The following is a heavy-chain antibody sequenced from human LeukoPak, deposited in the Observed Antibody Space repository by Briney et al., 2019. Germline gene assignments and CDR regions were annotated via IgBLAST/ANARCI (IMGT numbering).Heavy chain of an antibody. D-gene: IGHD2-2*01. CDR2: ISGSGYYT. Sequence: GGSLRLSCEVSGSGFTFGNFAMSWVRQAPGKGLEWVSGISGSGYYTYYAGSVKGRFTISRDNSKNTVYIQINSLRAEDTAVYYCAKDGSWGDYQFYFYMDVWGKGTTVTVSS. CDR1: GSGFTFGNFA. V-gene: IGHV3-23*01. CDR3: AKDGSWGDYQFYFYMDV. J-gene: IGHJ6*03.